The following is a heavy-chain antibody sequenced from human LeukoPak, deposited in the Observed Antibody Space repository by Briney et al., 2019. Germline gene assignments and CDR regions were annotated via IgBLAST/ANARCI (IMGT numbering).Heavy chain of an antibody. D-gene: IGHD3-10*01. CDR1: GFTFSSYA. CDR2: ISYDGSNK. V-gene: IGHV3-30-3*01. CDR3: ARDRVPLYYFDY. J-gene: IGHJ4*02. Sequence: GGSLRLSCAASGFTFSSYAMHWVRQAPGKGLEWVAVISYDGSNKYYADSVKGRFTISRDNSKNTLYLQMNSLRVEDTAVYYCARDRVPLYYFDYWGQGTLVTVSS.